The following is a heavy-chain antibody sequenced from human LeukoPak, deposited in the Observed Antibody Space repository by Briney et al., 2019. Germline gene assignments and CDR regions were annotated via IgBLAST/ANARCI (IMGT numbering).Heavy chain of an antibody. CDR3: ARSVGGSSWSPSYY. J-gene: IGHJ4*02. D-gene: IGHD6-13*01. CDR1: GDSISSYY. Sequence: SETLSLTCTVSGDSISSYYWSWIRQPPGKELEWIGYVYYTGSTNYNPPLKSRVTISVDTSKNHFSLKLSSVTAADTAVYYCARSVGGSSWSPSYYWGQGALVTVSS. V-gene: IGHV4-59*01. CDR2: VYYTGST.